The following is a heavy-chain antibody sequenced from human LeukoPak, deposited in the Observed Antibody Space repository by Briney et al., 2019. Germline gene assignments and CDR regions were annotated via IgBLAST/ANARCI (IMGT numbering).Heavy chain of an antibody. Sequence: PSETLSLTCNVSGDSVTSYYWSWIRQPPGKGLEWIGYIYYSGSTNYNPSLKSRVTISVDTSKTQFSLKLSSVTAADTAVYYCARHNMGPAASYFQHWGQGTLVTVSS. J-gene: IGHJ1*01. CDR1: GDSVTSYY. CDR3: ARHNMGPAASYFQH. D-gene: IGHD2-2*01. V-gene: IGHV4-59*08. CDR2: IYYSGST.